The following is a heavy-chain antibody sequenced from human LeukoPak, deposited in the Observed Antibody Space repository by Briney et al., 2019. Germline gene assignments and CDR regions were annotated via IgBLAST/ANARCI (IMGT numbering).Heavy chain of an antibody. J-gene: IGHJ6*03. V-gene: IGHV3-23*01. D-gene: IGHD2-15*01. CDR2: ISGSGGST. CDR1: GFTFSSYA. CDR3: AKGAYCSGGSCGVYYYYYMDV. Sequence: GGSLRLSCAAPGFTFSSYAMSWVRQAPGKGLEWVSAISGSGGSTYYADSVKGRFTISRDNSKNTLYLQMNSLRAEDTAVYYCAKGAYCSGGSCGVYYYYYMDVWGKGTTVTVSS.